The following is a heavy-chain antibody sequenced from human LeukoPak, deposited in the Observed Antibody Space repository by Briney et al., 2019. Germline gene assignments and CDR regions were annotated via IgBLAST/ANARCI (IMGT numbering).Heavy chain of an antibody. CDR2: MYYSDSGNI. D-gene: IGHD3-22*01. V-gene: IGHV4-39*01. CDR3: ARHYYDASVYFPYYFDS. Sequence: SETLSLTCTVSGGSIISVSYYWGWIRQPPGKGLEWIGSMYYSDSGNIYYNPSLKNRVTISVDTSKNQFSLKLSSVTAADTVVYYCARHYYDASVYFPYYFDSWGQGTLVTVSS. CDR1: GGSIISVSYY. J-gene: IGHJ4*02.